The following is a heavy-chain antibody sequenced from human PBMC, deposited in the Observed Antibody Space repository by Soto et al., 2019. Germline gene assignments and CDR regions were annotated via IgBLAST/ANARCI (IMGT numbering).Heavy chain of an antibody. CDR3: AKDFIGYCTNGVCSGNDY. V-gene: IGHV4-61*01. D-gene: IGHD2-8*01. CDR2: IFYSGST. Sequence: ETLSLTCTVSGGSVSSNTYHWSWIRQSPEKGLEWIGYIFYSGSTNYNPSLESRVTISLDTSKNQFSLKLSSVTAEDTAVYYCAKDFIGYCTNGVCSGNDYWGQGTLVTVSS. CDR1: GGSVSSNTYH. J-gene: IGHJ4*02.